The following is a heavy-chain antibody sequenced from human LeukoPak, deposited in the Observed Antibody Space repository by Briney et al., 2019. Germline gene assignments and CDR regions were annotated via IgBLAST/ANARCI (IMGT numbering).Heavy chain of an antibody. CDR2: TYHSGSP. CDR1: GASVSSGGYY. CDR3: ARRITMVRGVIYWFDP. Sequence: SETLSLTCSVSGASVSSGGYYWSWIRQTPGKGLEWIGYTYHSGSPFHNPSLKGRATISLDRSRNQVSLKLTSVTAADTAVYYCARRITMVRGVIYWFDPWGQGTLVTVSS. D-gene: IGHD3-10*01. J-gene: IGHJ5*02. V-gene: IGHV4-30-2*01.